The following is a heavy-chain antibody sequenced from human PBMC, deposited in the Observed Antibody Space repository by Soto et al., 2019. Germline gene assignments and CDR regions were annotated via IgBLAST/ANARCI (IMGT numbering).Heavy chain of an antibody. V-gene: IGHV3-30*03. CDR3: ASTVDTTMVTWALGN. CDR1: RFIFISYG. J-gene: IGHJ1*01. CDR2: TSYDGNNK. Sequence: QVQLVESGGGVVQPGRSLRLSCAAPRFIFISYGMHWVRQAPGKGLEWLAVTSYDGNNKYYGDSVKGRFTISRDESKNILYLQMNSLRPEDTAVYYCASTVDTTMVTWALGNWGQGTLVTVSS. D-gene: IGHD5-18*01.